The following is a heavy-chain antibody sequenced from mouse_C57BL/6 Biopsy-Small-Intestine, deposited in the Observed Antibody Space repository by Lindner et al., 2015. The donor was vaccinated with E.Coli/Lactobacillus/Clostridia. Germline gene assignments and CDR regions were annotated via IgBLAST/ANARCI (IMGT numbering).Heavy chain of an antibody. D-gene: IGHD2-4*01. CDR2: IYPGSGNT. J-gene: IGHJ3*01. CDR1: GYSFTSYY. Sequence: VQLQESGPELVKPGAPVKISCKASGYSFTSYYIHWVKQRPGQGLEWIGWIYPGSGNTKYNENFKGKATLTADTSSSTAYMQLNSLTSEDSAVYYCARGDYDWFAYWGQGTLVTVSA. CDR3: ARGDYDWFAY. V-gene: IGHV1-66*01.